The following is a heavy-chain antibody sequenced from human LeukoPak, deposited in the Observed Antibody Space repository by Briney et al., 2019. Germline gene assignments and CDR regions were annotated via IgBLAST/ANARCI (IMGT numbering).Heavy chain of an antibody. CDR3: ARGGSGYCSGGCCQYYYYYMDV. D-gene: IGHD2-15*01. J-gene: IGHJ6*03. CDR1: GYTFTSYG. Sequence: GASVKVSCKASGYTFTSYGISWVRQAPGQGLEWMGWISAYNGNTNYAQKLQGRVTMTTDTSTSTAYMELRSLRSDDTAVYYCARGGSGYCSGGCCQYYYYYMDVWGKGTTVTVSS. V-gene: IGHV1-18*01. CDR2: ISAYNGNT.